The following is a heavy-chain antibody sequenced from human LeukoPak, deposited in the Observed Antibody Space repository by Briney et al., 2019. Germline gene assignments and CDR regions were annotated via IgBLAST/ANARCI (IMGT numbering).Heavy chain of an antibody. CDR3: AKDQDWTYYFDY. CDR2: ISGSGGST. J-gene: IGHJ4*02. D-gene: IGHD3/OR15-3a*01. V-gene: IGHV3-23*01. CDR1: GFTFSSYA. Sequence: PGGSLRLSCAASGFTFSSYAMSWVRQAPGKGLEWVSAISGSGGSTYYADSVKGRFTISRDNSKNTLCLQMNSLRAEDTAVYYCAKDQDWTYYFDYWGQGTLVTVSS.